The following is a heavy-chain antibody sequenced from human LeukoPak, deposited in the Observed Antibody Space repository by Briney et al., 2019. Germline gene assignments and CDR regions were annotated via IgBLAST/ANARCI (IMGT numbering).Heavy chain of an antibody. CDR2: IYISGST. J-gene: IGHJ4*02. V-gene: IGHV4-59*01. D-gene: IGHD3-10*01. CDR3: VREECHLWFYYFDY. CDR1: GGSIRSYY. Sequence: SETLSLTCTVSGGSIRSYYWSWIRQPPGKGLEWIGRIYISGSTNYNPSLKSRVTISVDTSKNQFSLKLSSVTAADTAVYYCVREECHLWFYYFDYWGQGTLVTVSS.